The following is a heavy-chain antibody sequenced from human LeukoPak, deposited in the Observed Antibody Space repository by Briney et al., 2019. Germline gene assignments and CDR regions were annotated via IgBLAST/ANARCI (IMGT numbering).Heavy chain of an antibody. CDR1: GFTFSNAW. D-gene: IGHD1-26*01. V-gene: IGHV3-15*01. CDR2: IKSKTDGGTT. CDR3: TTEPGIVGATWAFDY. J-gene: IGHJ4*02. Sequence: GGSLRLSCAASGFTFSNAWMSWVRQAPGKGLEWVGRIKSKTDGGTTDYAAPVKGRFTISRDDSKNTLYPQMNSLKTVDTAVYYCTTEPGIVGATWAFDYWGQGTLVTVSS.